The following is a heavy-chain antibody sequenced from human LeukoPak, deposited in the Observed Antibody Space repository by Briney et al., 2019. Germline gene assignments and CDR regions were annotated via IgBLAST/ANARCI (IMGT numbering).Heavy chain of an antibody. J-gene: IGHJ5*02. D-gene: IGHD1-26*01. CDR1: GFTFSGYG. CDR3: AKRIDFGDPWEYMDL. CDR2: IRFDGSNQ. Sequence: PGGSLRLSCAASGFTFSGYGMHWVRQAPGKGLEWLAFIRFDGSNQYYADSVKGRFAISRDNSRNTVSLQMSDLRIEDMALYYCAKRIDFGDPWEYMDLWGQGTLVTVSS. V-gene: IGHV3-30*02.